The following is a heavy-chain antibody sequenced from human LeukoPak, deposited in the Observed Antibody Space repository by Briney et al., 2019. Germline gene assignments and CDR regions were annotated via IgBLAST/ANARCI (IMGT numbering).Heavy chain of an antibody. CDR3: AREIQLWSLAYYMDV. J-gene: IGHJ6*03. V-gene: IGHV4-59*11. D-gene: IGHD5-18*01. CDR2: IYYSGST. CDR1: GGSISSHY. Sequence: SETLSLTCTVSGGSISSHYWSWIRQPPGKGLEWIGYIYYSGSTNYNPSLKSRVTISEDTSKNQFSLKLSSVTAADTAVYYCAREIQLWSLAYYMDVWGKGTTVTVSS.